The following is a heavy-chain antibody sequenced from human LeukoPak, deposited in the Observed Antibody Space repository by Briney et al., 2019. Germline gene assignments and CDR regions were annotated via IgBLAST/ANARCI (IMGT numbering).Heavy chain of an antibody. Sequence: GGSLRLSCAASGFTFSSYDMTWVCQTPGQGLEWVALISRSGSTTYYADSVKGRFTISRDNSKNTLYLQMNSLRAEDTAEYYCAKRGGTESFYYYYYMDVWGKGTTVTVSS. CDR1: GFTFSSYD. CDR2: ISRSGSTT. J-gene: IGHJ6*03. CDR3: AKRGGTESFYYYYYMDV. V-gene: IGHV3-23*01. D-gene: IGHD2-15*01.